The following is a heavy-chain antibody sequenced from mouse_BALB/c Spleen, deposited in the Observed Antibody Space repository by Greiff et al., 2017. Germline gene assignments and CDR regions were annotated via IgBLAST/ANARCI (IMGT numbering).Heavy chain of an antibody. D-gene: IGHD3-3*01. CDR3: ARDLGSAMDY. J-gene: IGHJ4*01. CDR1: GFTFSDYY. V-gene: IGHV5-4*02. Sequence: EVQGVESGGGLVKPGGSLKLSCAASGFTFSDYYMYWVRQTPEKRLEWVATISDGGSYTYYPDSVKGRFTISRDNAKNNLYLQMSSLKSEDTAMYYCARDLGSAMDYWGQGTSVTVSS. CDR2: ISDGGSYT.